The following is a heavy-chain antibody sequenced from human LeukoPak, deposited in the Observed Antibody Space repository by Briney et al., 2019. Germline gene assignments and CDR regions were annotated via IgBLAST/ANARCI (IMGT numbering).Heavy chain of an antibody. CDR2: ISYDGSNK. V-gene: IGHV3-30*18. Sequence: GRSLRLSCAASGFTFSSYGMHWVRQAPGKGLEWVAVISYDGSNKYYADSVKGRFTISRDNSKNTLYLQMNSLRAEDTAVYYCAKGNFGGYDSSGYFGYWGQGTLVTASS. D-gene: IGHD3-22*01. J-gene: IGHJ4*02. CDR3: AKGNFGGYDSSGYFGY. CDR1: GFTFSSYG.